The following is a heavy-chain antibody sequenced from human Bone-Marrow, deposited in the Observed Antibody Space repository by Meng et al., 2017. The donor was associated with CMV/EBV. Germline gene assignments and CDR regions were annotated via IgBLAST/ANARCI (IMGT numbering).Heavy chain of an antibody. CDR2: INPSGGST. CDR3: ARGGGGYQLLLYNDYYGMDV. J-gene: IGHJ6*01. Sequence: ASVKVSCKASGYTFTSYYMHWVRQAPGQGLEWMGIINPSGGSTSYAQKFQGRVTMTRDTSTSTVYMELSSLRSEDTAVYYCARGGGGYQLLLYNDYYGMDVWGQGTTVTGSS. V-gene: IGHV1-46*01. D-gene: IGHD2-2*01. CDR1: GYTFTSYY.